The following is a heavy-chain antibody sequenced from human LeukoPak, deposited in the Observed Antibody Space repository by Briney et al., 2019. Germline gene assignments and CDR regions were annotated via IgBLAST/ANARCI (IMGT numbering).Heavy chain of an antibody. D-gene: IGHD2-21*02. CDR2: ISAYNGNT. J-gene: IGHJ6*02. Sequence: GASVKVSCKASGYTFTSYGIRWVRPAPGQGLEWMGWISAYNGNTNYAQKLQGRVTMTTDTSTSTAYMEPRSLRSDDTAVYYCARDEHIVVVTAYYYYYGMDVWGQGTTVTVSS. CDR1: GYTFTSYG. CDR3: ARDEHIVVVTAYYYYYGMDV. V-gene: IGHV1-18*01.